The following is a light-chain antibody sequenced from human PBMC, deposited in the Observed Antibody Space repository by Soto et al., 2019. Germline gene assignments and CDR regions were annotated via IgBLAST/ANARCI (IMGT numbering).Light chain of an antibody. CDR1: QSVSNY. V-gene: IGKV3-20*01. Sequence: EIVLTQSPGTLSLSPGERATLSCRASQSVSNYLAWYQQKPGQAPRLLIYDTSNRATGIPDRFIGSGSGTDFTLTISRLEPEDFAVYYCQHYVTSLTTFGQGTKVDIK. J-gene: IGKJ1*01. CDR3: QHYVTSLTT. CDR2: DTS.